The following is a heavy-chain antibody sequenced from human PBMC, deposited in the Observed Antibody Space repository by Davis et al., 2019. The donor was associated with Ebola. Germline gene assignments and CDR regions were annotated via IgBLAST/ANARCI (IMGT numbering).Heavy chain of an antibody. CDR2: IKQDGSEK. J-gene: IGHJ4*02. CDR1: GFTFSSYW. CDR3: VRSRGY. D-gene: IGHD3-10*01. V-gene: IGHV3-7*01. Sequence: GESLKISCAASGFTFSSYWMSWVRQAPGKGLEWVANIKQDGSEKYYVDSVKGRFTISRDDAKNSLYLQMNSLTAGDTAVYYCVRSRGYWGQGTLVTVSS.